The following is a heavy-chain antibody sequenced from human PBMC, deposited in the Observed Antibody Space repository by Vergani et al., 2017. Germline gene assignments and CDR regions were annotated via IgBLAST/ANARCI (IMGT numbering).Heavy chain of an antibody. D-gene: IGHD3-10*01. CDR3: AKDSVRLWFGEFDY. CDR1: GFTVSSNY. J-gene: IGHJ4*02. CDR2: IYSGGST. V-gene: IGHV3-66*02. Sequence: VQLVESGGGVVQPGRSLRLSCAASGFTVSSNYMSWVRQAPGKGLEWVSVIYSGGSTYYADSVKGRFTISRDNSKNTLYLQMNSLRAEDTAVYYCAKDSVRLWFGEFDYWGQGTLVTVSS.